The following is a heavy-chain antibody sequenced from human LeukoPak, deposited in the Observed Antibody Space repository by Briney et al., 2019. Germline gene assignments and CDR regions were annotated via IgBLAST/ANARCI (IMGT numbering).Heavy chain of an antibody. CDR3: ARDSYDSSGSYFFLKLLDY. Sequence: ASVKVSCKVSGYTFTSYGINWVRQAPGQGLEWMGWITPFNGNTDYAQKFQGRVTMTTDTSTNTAYMELRSLRSGDTAVYYCARDSYDSSGSYFFLKLLDYWGQGTLVAVSS. CDR1: GYTFTSYG. J-gene: IGHJ4*02. CDR2: ITPFNGNT. V-gene: IGHV1-18*01. D-gene: IGHD3-22*01.